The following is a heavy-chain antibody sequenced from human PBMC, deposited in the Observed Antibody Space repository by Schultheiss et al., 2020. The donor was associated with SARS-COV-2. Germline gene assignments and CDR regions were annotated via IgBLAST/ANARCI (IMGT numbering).Heavy chain of an antibody. CDR1: GFTFSSYA. Sequence: GESLKISCAASGFTFSSYAMSWVRQAPGKGLEWVASIVGGSDATHYADSVKGRFTISRDNSENTLFLQMNSLGAGDTALYYCAKASGAFYDSSGYSSFDYWGQGTLVTVSS. CDR3: AKASGAFYDSSGYSSFDY. J-gene: IGHJ4*02. CDR2: IVGGSDAT. D-gene: IGHD3-22*01. V-gene: IGHV3-23*01.